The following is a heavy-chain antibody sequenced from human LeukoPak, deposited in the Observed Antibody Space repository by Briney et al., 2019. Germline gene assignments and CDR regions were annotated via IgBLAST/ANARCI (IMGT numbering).Heavy chain of an antibody. Sequence: SETLSLTCTVSGGSVSSGSYYWSWIRQPPGKGVEWIRYIYYSGSTNYNPSLKSRVTISVDTSKNQFSLKLSSVTAADTAVYYCARVATSYYDFWSGYPAPRNWYFDLWGRGALVTVSS. CDR3: ARVATSYYDFWSGYPAPRNWYFDL. J-gene: IGHJ2*01. V-gene: IGHV4-61*01. CDR2: IYYSGST. CDR1: GGSVSSGSYY. D-gene: IGHD3-3*01.